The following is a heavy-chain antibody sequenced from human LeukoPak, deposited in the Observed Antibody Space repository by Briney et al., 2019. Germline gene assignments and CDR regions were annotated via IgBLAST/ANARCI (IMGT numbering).Heavy chain of an antibody. J-gene: IGHJ6*03. V-gene: IGHV4-34*01. CDR3: ARAKGYCTNGVCYYYYYYMDV. CDR1: GGSFSGYY. CDR2: INHSGST. Sequence: SETLSLTCAVYGGSFSGYYWSWIRQPPGKGLEWIGEINHSGSTNYNPSLKSRVTISVDTSKNQFSLKLSSVTAADTAVYYCARAKGYCTNGVCYYYYYYMDVWGKGTTVTVSS. D-gene: IGHD2-8*01.